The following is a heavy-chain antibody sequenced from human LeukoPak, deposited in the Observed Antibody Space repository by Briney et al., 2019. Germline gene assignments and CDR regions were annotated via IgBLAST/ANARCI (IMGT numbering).Heavy chain of an antibody. D-gene: IGHD3-3*01. J-gene: IGHJ3*02. CDR3: ASAGNRGDPFDFSAFDI. V-gene: IGHV4-39*01. Sequence: SETLSLTCTVSGGSISSSSYYWGWIRQPPGKGLEWIGSIYYSGSTYYNPSLKSRVTISVDTSKNQFSLKLSSVTAADTAVYYCASAGNRGDPFDFSAFDIWGQGTMVTVSS. CDR2: IYYSGST. CDR1: GGSISSSSYY.